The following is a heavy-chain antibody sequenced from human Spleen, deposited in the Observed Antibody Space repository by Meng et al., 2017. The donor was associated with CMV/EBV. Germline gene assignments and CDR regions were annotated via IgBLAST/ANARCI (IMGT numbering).Heavy chain of an antibody. D-gene: IGHD6-19*01. V-gene: IGHV3-21*01. J-gene: IGHJ5*02. CDR3: ARDQYGGWVSA. CDR2: ISASSSHI. CDR1: GFTCSTLS. Sequence: SCAASGFTCSTLSVNWVRQAPGKGLEWVSSISASSSHINYADSVKGRFTISRDNAKNSLYLQMDGLRAEDTAVYYCARDQYGGWVSAWGQGTLVTVSS.